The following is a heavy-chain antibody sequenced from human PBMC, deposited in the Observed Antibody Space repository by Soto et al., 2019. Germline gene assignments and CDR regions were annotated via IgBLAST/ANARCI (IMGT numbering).Heavy chain of an antibody. V-gene: IGHV3-23*01. D-gene: IGHD6-19*01. CDR3: AKATTNGGWFNPVDS. Sequence: PVGSLRLSCASSVFSFVNYAMNCVRHAPGKGLEWVSGLSGSGTSTYYADSVKGRFTISRDNSRDTLFLQMNSLTADDTAVYYCAKATTNGGWFNPVDSWGQGPLVTVS. CDR2: LSGSGTST. J-gene: IGHJ4*02. CDR1: VFSFVNYA.